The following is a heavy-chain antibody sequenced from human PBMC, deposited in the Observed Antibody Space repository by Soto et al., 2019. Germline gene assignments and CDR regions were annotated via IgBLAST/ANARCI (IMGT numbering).Heavy chain of an antibody. CDR1: GGSIRSCGYS. CDR2: NCRRGST. CDR3: ARGTVTLDY. Sequence: QLQLQESGSGLVKPSQTLSLPCAVSGGSIRSCGYSWSWIRQPPGKGLEWFGYNCRRGSTYSNPSPKSRVTISVARSKNQLSLKLRTVTAADTAVYYCARGTVTLDYWGQGTLVTVSS. D-gene: IGHD4-17*01. J-gene: IGHJ4*02. V-gene: IGHV4-30-2*01.